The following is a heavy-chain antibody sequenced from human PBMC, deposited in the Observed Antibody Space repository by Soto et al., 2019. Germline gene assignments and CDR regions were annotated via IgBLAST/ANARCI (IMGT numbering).Heavy chain of an antibody. CDR2: ISYDGSNK. V-gene: IGHV3-30-3*01. Sequence: RQAPGKGLEWVAVISYDGSNKYYADSVKGRFTISRDNSKNTLYLQMNSLRAEDTAVYYCARALSLTAAGSGGIFDYWGQGTLVTVSS. CDR3: ARALSLTAAGSGGIFDY. J-gene: IGHJ4*02. D-gene: IGHD6-13*01.